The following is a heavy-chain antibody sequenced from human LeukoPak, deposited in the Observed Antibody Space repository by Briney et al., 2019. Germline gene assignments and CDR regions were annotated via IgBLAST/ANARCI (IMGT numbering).Heavy chain of an antibody. J-gene: IGHJ4*02. CDR1: GYTFTSYG. CDR2: ISAYNGNT. V-gene: IGHV1-18*01. Sequence: GASVKDSCKASGYTFTSYGISWVRQAPGQGLEGRGWISAYNGNTNYAQKLQGRVTMTTDTSTSTAYMELRSLRSDDTAGHCCAREDPRFCGGDCYLDYWGQGTLVTVSS. CDR3: AREDPRFCGGDCYLDY. D-gene: IGHD2-21*02.